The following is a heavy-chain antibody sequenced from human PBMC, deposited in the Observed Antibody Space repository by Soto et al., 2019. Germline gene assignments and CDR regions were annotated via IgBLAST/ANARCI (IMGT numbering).Heavy chain of an antibody. CDR3: ARVALYCSSTSCYSWADY. CDR2: ISYDGSNK. Sequence: QVQLVESGGGVVQPGRSLRLSCAASGFTFSSYAMHWVRQAPGKGLEWVAVISYDGSNKYYADSVKGRFTISRDNSKNTLYLQMNSLRAEDTAVYYCARVALYCSSTSCYSWADYWGQGTLVTVSS. V-gene: IGHV3-30-3*01. J-gene: IGHJ4*02. D-gene: IGHD2-2*01. CDR1: GFTFSSYA.